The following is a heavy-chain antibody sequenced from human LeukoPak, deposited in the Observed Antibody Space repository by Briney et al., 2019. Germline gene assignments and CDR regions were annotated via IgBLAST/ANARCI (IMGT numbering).Heavy chain of an antibody. J-gene: IGHJ4*02. CDR2: IIPILGIA. D-gene: IGHD3-22*01. Sequence: ASVKVSCKASGGTFSSYAISWVRQAPGQGLEWMGRIIPILGIANYAQKFQGRVTITADKSTSTAYMELSSLRSEDTAVYYCATDRGGYYLYYFDYWGQGTLVTVSS. CDR3: ATDRGGYYLYYFDY. CDR1: GGTFSSYA. V-gene: IGHV1-69*04.